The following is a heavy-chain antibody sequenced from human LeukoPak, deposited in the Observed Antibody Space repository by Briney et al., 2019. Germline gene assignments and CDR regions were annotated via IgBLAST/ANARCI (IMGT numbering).Heavy chain of an antibody. CDR2: IYYSGIT. D-gene: IGHD3-9*01. CDR3: ARGRGYFDPFDP. Sequence: KPSETLSLTCTVSGASMTNYYWSWIRKPPGKGLEWIGYIYYSGITNYNPSLTSRVSISVDVSKNQFSLKLTSVTAADTAVYYCARGRGYFDPFDPWGQGTLVTVSS. CDR1: GASMTNYY. V-gene: IGHV4-59*01. J-gene: IGHJ5*02.